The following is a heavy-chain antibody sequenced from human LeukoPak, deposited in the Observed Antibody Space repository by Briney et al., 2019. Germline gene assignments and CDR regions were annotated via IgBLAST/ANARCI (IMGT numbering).Heavy chain of an antibody. Sequence: ASVKVSCKASGYSSTNYGISWVRQAPGQGREWMGGIHIYRGNTNYAQKFQGRVTMTTDTSTSTVYMEVRGLRSDDTAMYYCARDVGITVADSFDPWGQGTLLTVSS. CDR2: IHIYRGNT. CDR3: ARDVGITVADSFDP. J-gene: IGHJ5*02. D-gene: IGHD6-13*01. CDR1: GYSSTNYG. V-gene: IGHV1-18*01.